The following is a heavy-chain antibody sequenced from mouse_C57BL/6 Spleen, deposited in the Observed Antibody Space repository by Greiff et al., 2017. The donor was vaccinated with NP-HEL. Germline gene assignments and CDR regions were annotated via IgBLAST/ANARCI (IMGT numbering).Heavy chain of an antibody. CDR3: ARFTTVVATDY. D-gene: IGHD1-1*01. V-gene: IGHV1-26*01. Sequence: EVQLQQSGPELVKPGASVKISCKASGYTFTDYYMNWVKQSHGKSLEWIGDINPNNGGTSYNQKFKGKATVTVDKSSSTAYMELRSLTSEDSAVYYCARFTTVVATDYWGQVTTLTVSS. CDR1: GYTFTDYY. CDR2: INPNNGGT. J-gene: IGHJ2*01.